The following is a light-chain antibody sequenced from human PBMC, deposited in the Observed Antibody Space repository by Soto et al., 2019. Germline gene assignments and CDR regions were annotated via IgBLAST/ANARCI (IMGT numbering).Light chain of an antibody. Sequence: EIVLTQSPGTLSLSPGERATLSCRASQSVSSNYLAWYQQKPGQAPGLLIHGASSRATGIPDRFSGSGFGTDFTRIISRREPEDFAVYYCHQYGTSPWTFGQGTQVELK. J-gene: IGKJ1*01. CDR2: GAS. V-gene: IGKV3-20*01. CDR1: QSVSSNY. CDR3: HQYGTSPWT.